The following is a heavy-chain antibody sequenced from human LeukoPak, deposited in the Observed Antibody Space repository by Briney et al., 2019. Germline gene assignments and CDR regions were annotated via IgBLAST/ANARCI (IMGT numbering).Heavy chain of an antibody. CDR2: ISYDGSKK. CDR3: ARDFDY. Sequence: GRSLRLSCAASGFTFSSYAMHWVRQAPGKGLEWVAVISYDGSKKYYADSVKGRFTTSRDNSKYTLYLQMNSLRTEDTAVYYCARDFDYGGQGTLVTVSS. CDR1: GFTFSSYA. V-gene: IGHV3-30-3*01. J-gene: IGHJ4*02.